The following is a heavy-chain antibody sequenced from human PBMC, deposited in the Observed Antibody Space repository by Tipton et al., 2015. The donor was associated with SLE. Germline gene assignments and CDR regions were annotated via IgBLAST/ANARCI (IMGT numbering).Heavy chain of an antibody. D-gene: IGHD2-21*02. V-gene: IGHV4-34*01. CDR2: INHGGCT. CDR3: ARAPYCGADCHPDGFDV. J-gene: IGHJ3*01. Sequence: TLSLTCAVYPGSVDGYYWSWIRQPPGKGLEWLGEINHGGCTNYNPSLKSRVTILIDRSKNQFSLNLKSVTAADTAVYYCARAPYCGADCHPDGFDVWGQGTMVTVSS. CDR1: PGSVDGYY.